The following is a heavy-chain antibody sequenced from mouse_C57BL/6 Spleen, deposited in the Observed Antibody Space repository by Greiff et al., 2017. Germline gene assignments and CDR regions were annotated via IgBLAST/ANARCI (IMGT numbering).Heavy chain of an antibody. J-gene: IGHJ2*01. V-gene: IGHV1-55*01. D-gene: IGHD1-1*01. Sequence: QVQLQQPGAELVKPGASVKMSCKASGYTFTSYWITWVKQSPGQGLEWIGDIYPGSGSHTYNEKFTSKATLTVDTSSSTAYMQLSRLTSEDSAVYYCARGGLDYYGSSYDYWGQGTTLTVSS. CDR2: IYPGSGSH. CDR1: GYTFTSYW. CDR3: ARGGLDYYGSSYDY.